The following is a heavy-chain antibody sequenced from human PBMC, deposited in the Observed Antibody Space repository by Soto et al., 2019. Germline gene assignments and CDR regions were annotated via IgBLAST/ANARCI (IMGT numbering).Heavy chain of an antibody. D-gene: IGHD3-22*01. Sequence: QVQLVQSGAEVKKPGASVKVSCKASGYTFTSYGISWVRQAPGQGLEWMGWISAYNGNTNYAQKLQGRVTMTTDTSTSKAYIELRSLRSDHTAGYYCARDSSQHRITRIVVPPDYWGQGTLVTVSS. V-gene: IGHV1-18*01. CDR3: ARDSSQHRITRIVVPPDY. J-gene: IGHJ4*02. CDR2: ISAYNGNT. CDR1: GYTFTSYG.